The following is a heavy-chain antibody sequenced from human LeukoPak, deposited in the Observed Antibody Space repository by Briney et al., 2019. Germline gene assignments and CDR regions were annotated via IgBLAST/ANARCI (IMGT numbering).Heavy chain of an antibody. Sequence: ASVKVSCKASGYTFTSYGISWVRQAPGQGLEWMGWISAYNGNTNYAQKLQGRVTMTTDTSTSTAYMELRSLRSDDTAVYYCARTRYSGYDSGYYYYYMDVWGKGTTVTISS. CDR3: ARTRYSGYDSGYYYYYMDV. CDR2: ISAYNGNT. J-gene: IGHJ6*03. V-gene: IGHV1-18*01. CDR1: GYTFTSYG. D-gene: IGHD5-12*01.